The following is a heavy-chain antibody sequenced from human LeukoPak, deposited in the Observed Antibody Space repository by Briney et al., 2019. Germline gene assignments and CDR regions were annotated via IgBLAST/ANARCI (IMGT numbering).Heavy chain of an antibody. J-gene: IGHJ4*02. Sequence: ASVKVSCKASGYTFTGYYMHWVRQAPGQGLEWMGWINPNSGGTNYAQKFQGRVTMTRDTSISTAYMELSRLRSDDTAAYYCAKGYSGYDYHGSFDYWGQGTLVTVSS. CDR3: AKGYSGYDYHGSFDY. CDR2: INPNSGGT. D-gene: IGHD5-12*01. CDR1: GYTFTGYY. V-gene: IGHV1-2*02.